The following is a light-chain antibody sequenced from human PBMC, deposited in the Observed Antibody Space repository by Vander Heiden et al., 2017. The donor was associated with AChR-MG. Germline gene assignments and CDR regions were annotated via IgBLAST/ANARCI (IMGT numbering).Light chain of an antibody. V-gene: IGLV1-40*01. Sequence: QSVLTQPPSVSRAPGQRVTISCSGSRSKSGGGYDVHWYQQVPGTAPKLLIYGNSNRPSGVPDRFSGSKSGTSASLAITGLQAEDEADYYCQSYDSSLSGWVFGGGTKLTVL. CDR3: QSYDSSLSGWV. J-gene: IGLJ3*02. CDR2: GNS. CDR1: RSKSGGGYD.